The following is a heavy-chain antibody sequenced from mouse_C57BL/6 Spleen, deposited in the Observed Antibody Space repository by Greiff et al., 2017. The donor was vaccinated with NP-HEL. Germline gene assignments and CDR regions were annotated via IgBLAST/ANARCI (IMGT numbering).Heavy chain of an antibody. CDR1: GYTFTDYY. J-gene: IGHJ2*01. CDR2: INPYNGGT. D-gene: IGHD3-1*01. Sequence: EVQLQESGPVLVKPGASVKMSCKASGYTFTDYYMNWVKQSHGKSLEWIGVINPYNGGTSYNQKFKGKATLTVDKSSSTAYMELNSLTSEDSAVYYCARSALSFDYWGQGTTLTVSS. CDR3: ARSALSFDY. V-gene: IGHV1-19*01.